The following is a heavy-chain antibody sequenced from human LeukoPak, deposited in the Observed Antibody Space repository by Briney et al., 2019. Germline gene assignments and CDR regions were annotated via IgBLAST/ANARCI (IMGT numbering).Heavy chain of an antibody. J-gene: IGHJ4*02. CDR3: ARRPSKYYDILTGYYRSEFDY. V-gene: IGHV1-8*01. Sequence: ASVKVSCKASGYTFTSYDINWVRQATRQGLEWMGWTNPNSGNTGYAQKFEGRVTMTRNTSISTAYMELSSLRSEDTDVYYCARRPSKYYDILTGYYRSEFDYWGQGTLVTVSS. CDR1: GYTFTSYD. D-gene: IGHD3-9*01. CDR2: TNPNSGNT.